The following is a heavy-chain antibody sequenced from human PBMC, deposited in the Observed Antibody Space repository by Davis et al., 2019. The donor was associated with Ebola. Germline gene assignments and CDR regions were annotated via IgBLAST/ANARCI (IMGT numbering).Heavy chain of an antibody. CDR3: ARHVYGDFWYFDL. V-gene: IGHV3-11*01. J-gene: IGHJ2*01. Sequence: GGSLRLSCAASGFTFIDYYMSWFRQPPGKGLEWISYISRTANTIYYADSVKGRFTISRDNSKNTVYLQTNSLRAEDTAVYYCARHVYGDFWYFDLWGRGTRVTVSS. D-gene: IGHD4-17*01. CDR1: GFTFIDYY. CDR2: ISRTANTI.